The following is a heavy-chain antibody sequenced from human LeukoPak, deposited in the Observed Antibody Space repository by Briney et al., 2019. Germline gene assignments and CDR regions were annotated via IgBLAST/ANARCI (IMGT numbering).Heavy chain of an antibody. CDR3: AHRLPGYISGWSQGNFDY. J-gene: IGHJ4*02. CDR1: GFSLSTSGVG. D-gene: IGHD6-19*01. V-gene: IGHV2-5*02. CDR2: IYWDDDK. Sequence: SGPTLVKPPQTLTLTCTFSGFSLSTSGVGVGWIRQPPGKALEWLSLIYWDDDKRYSPSLNNRLTITKDTSKNQVVLTMTNMDPVDTATYYCAHRLPGYISGWSQGNFDYWGQGTLVTVSS.